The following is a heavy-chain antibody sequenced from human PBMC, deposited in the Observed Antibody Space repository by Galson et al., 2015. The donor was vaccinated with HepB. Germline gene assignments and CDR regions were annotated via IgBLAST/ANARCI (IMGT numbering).Heavy chain of an antibody. J-gene: IGHJ3*02. CDR3: ARGGGITMVRGEDAFDI. D-gene: IGHD3-10*01. CDR1: GYTFTSYY. V-gene: IGHV1-46*01. Sequence: SVKVSCKASGYTFTSYYMHWVRQAPGQGLEWMGIINPSGGSTSYAQKFQGRVTMTRDTSTSTVYMELSSLRSEDTAVYYCARGGGITMVRGEDAFDIWGQGTMVTVSS. CDR2: INPSGGST.